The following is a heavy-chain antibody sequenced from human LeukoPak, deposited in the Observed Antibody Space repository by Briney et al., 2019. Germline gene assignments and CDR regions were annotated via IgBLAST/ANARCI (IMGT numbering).Heavy chain of an antibody. V-gene: IGHV5-51*01. D-gene: IGHD1-26*01. J-gene: IGHJ5*02. CDR2: IYPGNSDT. CDR3: ARHVIKYCSTTGCYPPSWVDT. CDR1: GYTFSDYW. Sequence: AESPKISCKGSGYTFSDYWIHWVRQMPGKGLEWMGLIYPGNSDTRYIPSFQGQVTISADRSINTAYLQWTSLRASDTAMYYCARHVIKYCSTTGCYPPSWVDTWGQGTLVTVSS.